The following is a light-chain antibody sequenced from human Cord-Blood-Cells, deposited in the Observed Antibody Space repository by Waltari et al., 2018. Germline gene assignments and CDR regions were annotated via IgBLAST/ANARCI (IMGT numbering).Light chain of an antibody. CDR3: CSYAGSSTYV. J-gene: IGLJ1*01. CDR1: SSDVGSYNL. CDR2: EGS. V-gene: IGLV2-23*01. Sequence: QSALTQPASVSGSPGQSITISCTGTSSDVGSYNLVSWYQQHPGKAPKLMIYEGSKRPAGVSNRFSGSKSGNTAPMTSSGLQAEDEADYYCCSYAGSSTYVFETGPKVTVL.